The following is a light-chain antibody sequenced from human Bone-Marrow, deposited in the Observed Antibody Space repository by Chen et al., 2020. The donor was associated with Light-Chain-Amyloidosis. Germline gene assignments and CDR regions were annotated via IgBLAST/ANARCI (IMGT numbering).Light chain of an antibody. Sequence: EVVMTQSPLSLAVTLGQPASISCRSSQSLVHSNGNTYLNWFHQRPGQSPRRLIHEVSDRDSGVPDRFSGSGSGTDFTLKISRVESEDVGVYYCMQGTHWPWAFGQGTKVEI. CDR2: EVS. CDR3: MQGTHWPWA. V-gene: IGKV2-30*02. J-gene: IGKJ1*01. CDR1: QSLVHSNGNTY.